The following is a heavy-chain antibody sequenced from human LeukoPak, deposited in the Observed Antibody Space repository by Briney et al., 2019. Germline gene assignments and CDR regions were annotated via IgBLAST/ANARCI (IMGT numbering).Heavy chain of an antibody. Sequence: PSETLSLTCTVSGGSISSYYWSWIRQPPGKGLEWIGYIYYSGSTNYNPSLKSRVTISVDTSKNQFSLKLSSVTAADTAVYYCARGLAAAGTTVGWFDPXXXGXLVTVSS. V-gene: IGHV4-59*01. J-gene: IGHJ5*02. CDR3: ARGLAAAGTTVGWFDP. CDR2: IYYSGST. D-gene: IGHD6-13*01. CDR1: GGSISSYY.